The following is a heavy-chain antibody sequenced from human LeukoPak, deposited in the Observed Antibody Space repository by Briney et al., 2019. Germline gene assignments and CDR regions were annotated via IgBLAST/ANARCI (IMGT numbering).Heavy chain of an antibody. CDR1: GFIFSSYS. J-gene: IGHJ4*02. V-gene: IGHV4-4*02. CDR3: ARVIVATALFDY. Sequence: GSLRLSCAASGFIFSSYSMNWVRQPPGKGLEWIGEIYHSGSTNYNPSLKSRVTISVDKSKNQFSLKLSSVTAADTAVYYCARVIVATALFDYWGQGTLVTVSS. D-gene: IGHD5-12*01. CDR2: IYHSGST.